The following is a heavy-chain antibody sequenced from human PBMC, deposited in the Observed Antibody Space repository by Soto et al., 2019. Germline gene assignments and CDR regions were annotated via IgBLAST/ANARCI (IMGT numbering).Heavy chain of an antibody. V-gene: IGHV1-8*01. CDR2: MNPNSGNT. Sequence: ASVKVSCKASGYTFISYDINWVRQAPGQGLEWMGRMNPNSGNTVYGQKFQGRVTMTRNTSISTAYMELSSLRSEDTAVYYCARSTQDGGTYIDYWGQGTLVTVSS. CDR1: GYTFISYD. CDR3: ARSTQDGGTYIDY. D-gene: IGHD2-15*01. J-gene: IGHJ4*02.